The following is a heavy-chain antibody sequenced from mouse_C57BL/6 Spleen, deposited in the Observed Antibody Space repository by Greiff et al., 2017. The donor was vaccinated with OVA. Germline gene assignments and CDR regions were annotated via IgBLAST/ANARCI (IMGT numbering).Heavy chain of an antibody. J-gene: IGHJ2*01. D-gene: IGHD4-1*01. CDR1: GYTFTDYN. CDR3: ARGLTGTRGYFDY. CDR2: INPNNGGT. Sequence: VQLKESGPELVKPGASVKMSCKASGYTFTDYNMHWVKQSHGKSLEWIGYINPNNGGTSYNQKFKGKATLTVNKSSSTAYMELRSLTSEDSAVYYCARGLTGTRGYFDYGGQGTTLTVSS. V-gene: IGHV1-22*01.